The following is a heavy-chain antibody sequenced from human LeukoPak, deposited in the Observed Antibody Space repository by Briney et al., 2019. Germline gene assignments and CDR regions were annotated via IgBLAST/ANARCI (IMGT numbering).Heavy chain of an antibody. CDR3: AKRSLSGTWYFDL. V-gene: IGHV3-23*01. CDR2: ISDNGAGT. CDR1: GFTYSRYA. Sequence: PGGSLRLSCAASGFTYSRYAMSWVRQAPGKGLEWVSSISDNGAGTFYADSVKGRFTISRDSSDKTLYLQMNSLRAEDTAVYYCAKRSLSGTWYFDLWGRGTLVIVSS. D-gene: IGHD3-3*01. J-gene: IGHJ2*01.